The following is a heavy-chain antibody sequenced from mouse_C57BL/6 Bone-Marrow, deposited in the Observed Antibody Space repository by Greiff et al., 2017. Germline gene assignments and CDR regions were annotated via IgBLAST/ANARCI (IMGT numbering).Heavy chain of an antibody. D-gene: IGHD1-1*01. CDR1: GYAFSSYW. Sequence: VQGVESGAELVKPGASVKISCKASGYAFSSYWMNWVKQRPGKGLEWIGQIYPGDGDTNYNGKFKGKATLTADKSSSTAYMQLSSLTSEDSAVYFCAKITTVVATDYWGQGTSVTVSS. V-gene: IGHV1-80*01. CDR2: IYPGDGDT. J-gene: IGHJ4*01. CDR3: AKITTVVATDY.